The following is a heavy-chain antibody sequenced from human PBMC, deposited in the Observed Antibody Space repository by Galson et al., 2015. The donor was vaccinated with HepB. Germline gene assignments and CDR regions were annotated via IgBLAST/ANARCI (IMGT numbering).Heavy chain of an antibody. CDR1: GFTFSKNG. Sequence: SLRLSCAASGFTFSKNGMSWVRQAPGKGLEWVSGISGIGDSTRYADSVKGRFTISRDNSKNTLYLQMNSLRAEGTAIYYCAKQSRYCTGGSCYEGFDYWGQGTLVTVSS. CDR2: ISGIGDST. D-gene: IGHD2-15*01. CDR3: AKQSRYCTGGSCYEGFDY. J-gene: IGHJ4*02. V-gene: IGHV3-23*01.